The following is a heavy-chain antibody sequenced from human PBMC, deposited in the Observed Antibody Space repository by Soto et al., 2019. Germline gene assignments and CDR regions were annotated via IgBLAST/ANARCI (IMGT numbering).Heavy chain of an antibody. Sequence: SQTLSLTCAISGDSVSNNGATWNWIRQSPSRGLEWLGRAYYRSRSRWHYDYATSVRSRVTINPDTSKNQFSLKLSSVTAADTAVYYCARYVGVAPCSGGSCYSGRGAFDIWGQGTMVTVSS. D-gene: IGHD2-15*01. CDR1: GDSVSNNGAT. J-gene: IGHJ3*02. CDR2: AYYRSRSRWHY. CDR3: ARYVGVAPCSGGSCYSGRGAFDI. V-gene: IGHV6-1*01.